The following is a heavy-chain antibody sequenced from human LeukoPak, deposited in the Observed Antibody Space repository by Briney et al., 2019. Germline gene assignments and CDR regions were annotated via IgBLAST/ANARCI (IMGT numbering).Heavy chain of an antibody. J-gene: IGHJ4*02. V-gene: IGHV3-23*01. CDR1: GFTFRSYA. CDR2: ISASASRT. D-gene: IGHD6-13*01. Sequence: GGSLRLSCAASGFTFRSYAMTWVRQAPGKGLEWVSGISASASRTYYADSVKGRFTISRDNSKNTVYLQMNSLRAEDTALYYCAKSPARGYSSSWYFDYWGQGTLVTVSS. CDR3: AKSPARGYSSSWYFDY.